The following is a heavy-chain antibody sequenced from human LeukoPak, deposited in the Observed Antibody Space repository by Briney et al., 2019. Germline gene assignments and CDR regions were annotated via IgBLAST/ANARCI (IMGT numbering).Heavy chain of an antibody. J-gene: IGHJ4*02. CDR1: GFTFSSYS. V-gene: IGHV3-48*01. Sequence: GGSLRLSCAASGFTFSSYSMNWVRQAPGKGLEWVSYISSSSSTIYYADSVKGRFTISRDNSKNTLYLQMSSLRAEDTAVYYCLRSGGGRASNWGQGTLVTVSS. D-gene: IGHD2-15*01. CDR3: LRSGGGRASN. CDR2: ISSSSSTI.